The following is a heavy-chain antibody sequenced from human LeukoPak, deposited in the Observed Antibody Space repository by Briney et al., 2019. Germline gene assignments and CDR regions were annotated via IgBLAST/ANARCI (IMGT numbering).Heavy chain of an antibody. V-gene: IGHV4-59*01. CDR1: GGSINTYC. D-gene: IGHD3-22*01. CDR2: IYYSGTT. Sequence: PSETLSLTCAVSGGSINTYCWSWIRQPPGKGLEWIGYIYYSGTTNYNPSLKSRVTISVDTSKNQFSLKLSSVTAADTAVYYCARRVHYYDTSGYSYYFDYWGQGTLVTVSS. J-gene: IGHJ4*02. CDR3: ARRVHYYDTSGYSYYFDY.